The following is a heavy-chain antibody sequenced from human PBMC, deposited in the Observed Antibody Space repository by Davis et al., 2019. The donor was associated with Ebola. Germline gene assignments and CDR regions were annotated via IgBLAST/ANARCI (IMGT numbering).Heavy chain of an antibody. D-gene: IGHD5-18*01. CDR1: GGSISSYY. CDR3: ARGGYRTGMDV. Sequence: PSETLSLTCTVSGGSISSYYWSWIRQPPGKGLEWIGYIYYSGSTNYNPSLKSRVTISVDTSKNQFSLKLSSVTAADTAVYYCARGGYRTGMDVWGQGTTVTVSS. J-gene: IGHJ6*02. V-gene: IGHV4-59*01. CDR2: IYYSGST.